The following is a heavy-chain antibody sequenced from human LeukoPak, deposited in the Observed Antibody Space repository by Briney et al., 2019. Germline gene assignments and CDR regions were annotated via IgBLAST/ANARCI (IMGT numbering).Heavy chain of an antibody. V-gene: IGHV3-11*01. CDR2: ISSNSNTI. D-gene: IGHD5-24*01. Sequence: GGSLRLSCAASEFTFSDYYMSWIRQAPGKGLEWVSYISSNSNTIYYADSVKGRFTISRDNAKNSLYLQMNSLRAEDTAVYYCARRREMAKRSLDYWGQGTLVIVS. CDR3: ARRREMAKRSLDY. CDR1: EFTFSDYY. J-gene: IGHJ4*02.